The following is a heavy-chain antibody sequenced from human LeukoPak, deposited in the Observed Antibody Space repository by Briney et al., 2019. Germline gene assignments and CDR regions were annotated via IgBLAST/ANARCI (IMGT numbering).Heavy chain of an antibody. CDR2: IRQDGSEK. V-gene: IGHV3-7*01. CDR1: GFTFSSYW. CDR3: ARGNRAYQLLIIDGHGYYYGMDV. J-gene: IGHJ6*02. Sequence: PGGSLRLSCAASGFTFSSYWMSWVRQAPGKGLEWVANIRQDGSEKYYVDSVKGRFTISRDNAKNSLYLQMNSLRAEDTAVYYCARGNRAYQLLIIDGHGYYYGMDVWGQGTTVTVSS. D-gene: IGHD2-2*01.